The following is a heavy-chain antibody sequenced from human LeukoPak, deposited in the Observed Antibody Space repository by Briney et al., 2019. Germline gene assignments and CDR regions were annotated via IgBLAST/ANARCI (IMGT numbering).Heavy chain of an antibody. CDR1: GGAISPYY. V-gene: IGHV4-59*01. CDR3: ARVGDWNDLVY. J-gene: IGHJ4*02. Sequence: PSETLTLTCSVFGGAISPYYWTWIRQSPGKGLEWIGYILYIGTSPNYNPSLKSRFPISVYTSTNPFTLKLSSVTAADTAVYYCARVGDWNDLVYWGQGTLVTVSS. CDR2: ILYIGTSP. D-gene: IGHD1-1*01.